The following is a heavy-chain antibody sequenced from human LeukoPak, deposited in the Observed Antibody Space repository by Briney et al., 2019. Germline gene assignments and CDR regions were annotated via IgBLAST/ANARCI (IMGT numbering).Heavy chain of an antibody. D-gene: IGHD7-27*01. CDR2: IYYSGST. Sequence: SETLPLTCTVSGGSISSGSYYWVWIRQPPGKGLEWIGSIYYSGSTYYNPSLKSRVTISVDTSKNQFSLKLSSVTAADTAVYYCARDLHGANWGGVGAFDIWGQGTMVTVSS. J-gene: IGHJ3*02. CDR3: ARDLHGANWGGVGAFDI. V-gene: IGHV4-39*02. CDR1: GGSISSGSYY.